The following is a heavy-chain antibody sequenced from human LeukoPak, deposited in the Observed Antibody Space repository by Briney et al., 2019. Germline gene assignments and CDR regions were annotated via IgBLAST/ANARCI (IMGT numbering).Heavy chain of an antibody. CDR1: GFTFSSYG. Sequence: GGSLRLSCAASGFTFSSYGMHWVRQAPGKGLEWVAVIWYDGSNKYYADSVKGRFTISRDNSKNTLYLQMNSLRAEDTAVYYCARENAGIAVARTYYYHYGMDVWGKGTTVTVSS. V-gene: IGHV3-33*01. D-gene: IGHD6-19*01. CDR3: ARENAGIAVARTYYYHYGMDV. J-gene: IGHJ6*04. CDR2: IWYDGSNK.